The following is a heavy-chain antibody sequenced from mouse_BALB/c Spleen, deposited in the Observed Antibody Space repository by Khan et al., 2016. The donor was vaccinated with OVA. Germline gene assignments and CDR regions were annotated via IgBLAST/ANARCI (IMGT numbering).Heavy chain of an antibody. CDR2: ISPNNDGS. D-gene: IGHD1-1*01. Sequence: EVQLQQSGPELVKPGASVKMSCKASGYTFTSYVMHWVKQKPGQGLEWIGYISPNNDGSKYNEKFRSKATLTSDKSSSTAYMELSSLNSEDSAVYYCLRSLYYYGSAYEGFAYWGQGTLVTVSA. CDR3: LRSLYYYGSAYEGFAY. V-gene: IGHV1S136*01. J-gene: IGHJ3*01. CDR1: GYTFTSYV.